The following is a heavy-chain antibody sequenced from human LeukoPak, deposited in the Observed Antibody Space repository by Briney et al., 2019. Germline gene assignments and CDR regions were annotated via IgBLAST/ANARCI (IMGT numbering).Heavy chain of an antibody. V-gene: IGHV3-23*01. Sequence: PGGSLRLSCAASGFTFSSYAMSWVRQAPGKGLEWVSGITGGGTTTHHADSVKGRFTISRDNSKNTLFLQMNSLIVEDTALYYCAREAHTTMVNPIDIWGQGTMVTVSS. CDR3: AREAHTTMVNPIDI. J-gene: IGHJ3*02. CDR2: ITGGGTTT. CDR1: GFTFSSYA. D-gene: IGHD5-18*01.